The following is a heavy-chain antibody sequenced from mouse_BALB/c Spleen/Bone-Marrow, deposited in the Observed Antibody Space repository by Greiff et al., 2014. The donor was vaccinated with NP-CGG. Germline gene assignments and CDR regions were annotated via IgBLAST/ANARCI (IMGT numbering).Heavy chain of an antibody. CDR3: ARITTATGAMDY. J-gene: IGHJ4*01. Sequence: VKLMESGPGLVAPSQSLSITCTVSGFSLTNYGVHWVRQPPGKGLEWLGVIWADGSTNYNSALMSRLSISKDNSKSQVFFKMHSLQTDDTAMYYCARITTATGAMDYWGQGTSVTVSS. V-gene: IGHV2-9*02. CDR1: GFSLTNYG. D-gene: IGHD1-2*01. CDR2: IWADGST.